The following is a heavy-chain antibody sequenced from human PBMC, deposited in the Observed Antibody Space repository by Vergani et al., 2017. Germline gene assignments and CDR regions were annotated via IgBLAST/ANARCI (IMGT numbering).Heavy chain of an antibody. CDR3: ARVAVVVRSFDY. J-gene: IGHJ4*02. Sequence: QVQLQQWGAGLLKPSETLSLTCAVYGGSFSGYYWSWIRQPPGKGLEWIGYIYYSGSTYYNPSLKSRVTISVDTSKNQFSLKRSSVTAADTAVYYCARVAVVVRSFDYWGQGTLVTVSS. V-gene: IGHV4-34*01. D-gene: IGHD3-22*01. CDR2: IYYSGST. CDR1: GGSFSGYY.